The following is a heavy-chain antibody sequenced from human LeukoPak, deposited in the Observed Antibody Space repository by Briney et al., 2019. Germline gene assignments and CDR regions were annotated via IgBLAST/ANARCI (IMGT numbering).Heavy chain of an antibody. D-gene: IGHD3-10*01. CDR2: ISAYNGHT. J-gene: IGHJ4*02. Sequence: ASVKVSCKASGYTFNSYGISWVRQAPGQGLEWMGWISAYNGHTNYAQKFQGRVTMTTDTSTSTAYMELSSLRSEDTAVYYCARGRRITMVRGVWYYFDYWGQGTLVTVSS. CDR3: ARGRRITMVRGVWYYFDY. CDR1: GYTFNSYG. V-gene: IGHV1-18*01.